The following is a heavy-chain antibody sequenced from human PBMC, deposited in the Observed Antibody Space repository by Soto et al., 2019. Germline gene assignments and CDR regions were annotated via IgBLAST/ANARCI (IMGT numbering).Heavy chain of an antibody. CDR2: IYPGDSDT. J-gene: IGHJ6*03. CDR1: GYSFTSYW. V-gene: IGHV5-51*01. CDR3: ARLEYSSSSAYYYYYMDV. Sequence: GESLKISCKGSGYSFTSYWIGWVRQMPGKGLEWMGIIYPGDSDTRYSPSFQGQVTISADKSISTAYLQWSSLKASDTAMYYCARLEYSSSSAYYYYYMDVWGKGTTVTVSS. D-gene: IGHD6-6*01.